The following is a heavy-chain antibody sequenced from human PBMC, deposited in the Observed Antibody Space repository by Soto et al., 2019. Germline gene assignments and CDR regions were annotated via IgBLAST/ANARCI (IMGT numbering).Heavy chain of an antibody. CDR2: ISSGSSPI. Sequence: GGSLRLSCAASGFTFSTYSMNWVRQAPGKGLEWVSYISSGSSPIYYADSVKGRFTISRDNAKNSLYPQMNSLRAEDTAVYYCARGASYGMDVWGQGTTVTVSS. CDR1: GFTFSTYS. CDR3: ARGASYGMDV. V-gene: IGHV3-48*01. J-gene: IGHJ6*02.